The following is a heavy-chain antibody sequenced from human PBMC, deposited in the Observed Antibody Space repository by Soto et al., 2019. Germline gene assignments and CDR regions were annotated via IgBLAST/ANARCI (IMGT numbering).Heavy chain of an antibody. CDR2: ITGSGGRA. CDR1: GFTFSNFV. Sequence: GGSLRLSCAASGFTFSNFVMSWVRHIPGKGLHWVSGITGSGGRAYYADSVKGRFTISRDNSRNTLYLQLSRLGAEDTATYHCAVHLGQNDPTIDVWGDGTTVTVSS. V-gene: IGHV3-23*01. D-gene: IGHD1-1*01. CDR3: AVHLGQNDPTIDV. J-gene: IGHJ6*04.